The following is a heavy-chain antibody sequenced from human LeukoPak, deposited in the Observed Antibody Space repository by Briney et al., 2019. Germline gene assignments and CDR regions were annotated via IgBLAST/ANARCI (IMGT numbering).Heavy chain of an antibody. CDR3: ARTYPNSGSVDY. Sequence: SRTLSLTCAVSGGSISSGGYSWSWIRQPPGKGLEWIGYIYHSGSTYYNPSLKSRVTISVDRSKNQFSLKLSSVTAADTAVYYCARTYPNSGSVDYWGQGTLVTVSS. V-gene: IGHV4-30-2*01. D-gene: IGHD1-26*01. J-gene: IGHJ4*02. CDR1: GGSISSGGYS. CDR2: IYHSGST.